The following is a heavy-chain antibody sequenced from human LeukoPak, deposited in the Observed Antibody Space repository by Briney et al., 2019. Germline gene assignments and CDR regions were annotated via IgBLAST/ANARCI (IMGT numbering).Heavy chain of an antibody. Sequence: SGPGLVKPSQTLSLTCAISGDSVSSNSAAWNRIRQSPSRGLEWLGRTYYRSKWYNDYAISVKSRITFTPDTSKDRFSLQLNSMTPEDTAVYYCARGEDSFSHWGQGTLVTVSS. CDR1: GDSVSSNSAA. J-gene: IGHJ4*02. CDR2: TYYRSKWYN. V-gene: IGHV6-1*01. CDR3: ARGEDSFSH. D-gene: IGHD1-26*01.